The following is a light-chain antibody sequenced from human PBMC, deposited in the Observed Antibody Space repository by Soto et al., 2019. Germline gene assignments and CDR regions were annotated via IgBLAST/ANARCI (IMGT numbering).Light chain of an antibody. V-gene: IGKV1-39*01. CDR1: QSVTTY. CDR3: QQSYSLPYT. CDR2: GTS. J-gene: IGKJ2*01. Sequence: DLQMTQSPPALSASVGDRVTITCRSSQSVTTYFKWYLQKPGKAPQLLIFGTSNLQSGVSSRFTDGGFATHFHLNITDVQPEDSATYYCQQSYSLPYTFGQGTRLEIK.